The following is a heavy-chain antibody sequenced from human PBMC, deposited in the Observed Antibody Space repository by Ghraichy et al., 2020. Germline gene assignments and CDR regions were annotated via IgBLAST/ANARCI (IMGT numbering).Heavy chain of an antibody. CDR3: ARDTSHSGSYPTYAFDI. D-gene: IGHD1-26*01. J-gene: IGHJ3*02. CDR2: IYSGGST. CDR1: GFTVSSNY. Sequence: AGSLRLSCAASGFTVSSNYMSWVRQAPGKGLEWVSVIYSGGSTYYADSVKGRFTISRDNSKNTLYLQMNSLRAEDTAVYYCARDTSHSGSYPTYAFDIWGQGTMVTVSS. V-gene: IGHV3-53*01.